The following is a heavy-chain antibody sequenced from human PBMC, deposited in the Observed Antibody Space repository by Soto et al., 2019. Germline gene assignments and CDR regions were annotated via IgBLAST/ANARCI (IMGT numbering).Heavy chain of an antibody. CDR1: GGSISSSSYY. D-gene: IGHD6-13*01. CDR3: ARLRQQLVLFHDAFDI. V-gene: IGHV4-39*01. CDR2: IYYSGST. J-gene: IGHJ3*02. Sequence: QLQLQESGPGLVKPSETLSLTCTVSGGSISSSSYYWGWIRQPPGKGLEWIGSIYYSGSTYYNPSLKSRVTISVDTSKNQFSLKLSSVTAADTAVYYCARLRQQLVLFHDAFDIWGQGTMVTVSS.